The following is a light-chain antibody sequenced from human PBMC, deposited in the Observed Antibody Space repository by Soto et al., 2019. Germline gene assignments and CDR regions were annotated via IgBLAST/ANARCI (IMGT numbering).Light chain of an antibody. CDR3: QKYNNVPFT. CDR1: EAISIY. CDR2: GAS. J-gene: IGKJ3*01. Sequence: DTQMTQSPYSLSASVGDRVTITCRASEAISIYLAWYQQKPGKVPNLLIYGASTLQSGVPSRFSGSGSGTGFTLTISSLQPEDVATYYCQKYNNVPFTFGPGTKVEIK. V-gene: IGKV1-27*01.